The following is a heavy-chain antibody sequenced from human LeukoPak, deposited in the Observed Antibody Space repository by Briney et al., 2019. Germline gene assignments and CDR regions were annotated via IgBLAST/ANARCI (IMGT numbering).Heavy chain of an antibody. Sequence: GGSLRLSCAVSRFTFSSYVMTWVRQAPGKGLEWVSSISGSGESTFYVDSVKGRFTISRDNSKNTLYLQMNSLRAEDTAVYYCAKDRQNYYGSGYYFDYWGQGTLVTVSS. CDR1: RFTFSSYV. J-gene: IGHJ4*02. CDR2: ISGSGEST. CDR3: AKDRQNYYGSGYYFDY. D-gene: IGHD3-10*01. V-gene: IGHV3-23*01.